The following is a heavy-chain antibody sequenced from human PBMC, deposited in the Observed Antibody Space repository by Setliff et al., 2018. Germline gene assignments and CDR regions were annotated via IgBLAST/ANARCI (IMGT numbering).Heavy chain of an antibody. J-gene: IGHJ4*02. D-gene: IGHD4-17*01. CDR1: GVSIRSYY. Sequence: SETLSLTCTVSGVSIRSYYWSWIRQPPGKGLEWIGYIFYRGSSNYNPSLQSRVPISVDTSKNQLSLKLDSLTAADTAVYFCARLPRTVTHFDYWGQGALVTVSS. V-gene: IGHV4-59*13. CDR3: ARLPRTVTHFDY. CDR2: IFYRGSS.